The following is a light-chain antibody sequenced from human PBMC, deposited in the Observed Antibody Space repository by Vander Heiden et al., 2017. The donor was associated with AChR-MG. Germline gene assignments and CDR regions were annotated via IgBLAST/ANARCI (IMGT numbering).Light chain of an antibody. J-gene: IGLJ3*02. V-gene: IGLV1-51*01. CDR3: GTWDSSLSAGV. CDR2: DNN. Sequence: QSVLTQPPSVSAAPGQKVTISCSGSSSNIGKNSVSWYQQFPGTAPKLLIYDNNKRPSGIPDRFFGSKSGTSATLGITGLQTGDEADYYCGTWDSSLSAGVFGGGTKLTVL. CDR1: SSNIGKNS.